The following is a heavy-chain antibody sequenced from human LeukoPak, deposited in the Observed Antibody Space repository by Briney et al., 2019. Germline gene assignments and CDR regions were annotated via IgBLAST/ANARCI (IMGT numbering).Heavy chain of an antibody. V-gene: IGHV3-23*01. J-gene: IGHJ4*02. D-gene: IGHD6-13*01. CDR2: IIGSGGST. Sequence: GGSLRLSFAASGFTFSSYAMSWVRQAPGKGLEWVSTIIGSGGSTFYADSVKGRFTISTDNSKNTLYLQMNSLRAEDTAVYYCAKLSGIAAEFDYWGQGTLVTVSS. CDR1: GFTFSSYA. CDR3: AKLSGIAAEFDY.